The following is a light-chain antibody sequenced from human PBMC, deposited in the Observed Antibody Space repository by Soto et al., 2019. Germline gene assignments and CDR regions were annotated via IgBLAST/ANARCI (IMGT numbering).Light chain of an antibody. CDR2: LNSDGSH. J-gene: IGLJ7*01. V-gene: IGLV4-69*01. Sequence: QLVLTQSPSASASLGASVKLTCTLSSGYSSYAIAWHQQQPEKGHRYLMKLNSDGSHSKGDGIPDRFSGSSSGAERYLTISSLQSEDEADYCCQTWGTGIAVFGGGTQLTVL. CDR3: QTWGTGIAV. CDR1: SGYSSYA.